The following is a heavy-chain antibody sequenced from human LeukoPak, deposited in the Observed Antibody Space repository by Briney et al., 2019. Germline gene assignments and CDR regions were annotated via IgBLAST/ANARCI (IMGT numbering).Heavy chain of an antibody. CDR2: INPNSGGT. Sequence: ASVKVSCKASGYTFTSYAMHWVRQAPGQGLEWMGRINPNSGGTNYAQKFQGRVTMTRDTSISTAYMELSRLRSDDTAVYYCARITEGGYCSSTSCYKYNWFDPWGQGTLVTVSS. D-gene: IGHD2-2*02. V-gene: IGHV1-2*06. J-gene: IGHJ5*02. CDR1: GYTFTSYA. CDR3: ARITEGGYCSSTSCYKYNWFDP.